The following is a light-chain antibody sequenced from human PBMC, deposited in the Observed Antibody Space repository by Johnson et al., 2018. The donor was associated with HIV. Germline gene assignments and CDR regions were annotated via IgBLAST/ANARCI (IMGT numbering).Light chain of an antibody. V-gene: IGLV1-51*01. Sequence: QSILTQPPSVSAAPGQTVTISCSGSSSNVGSSFVSWYRQVPGTAPRLLIHDNNKRPSGIPGRFSGSKSGPSATLGITGLQTGDEADYYYGTWDSSLTSYVFGAGTKVTVL. CDR3: GTWDSSLTSYV. CDR2: DNN. CDR1: SSNVGSSF. J-gene: IGLJ1*01.